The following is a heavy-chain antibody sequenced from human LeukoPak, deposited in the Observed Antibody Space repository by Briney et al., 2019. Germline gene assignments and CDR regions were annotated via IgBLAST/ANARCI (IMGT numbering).Heavy chain of an antibody. Sequence: SVKVSCKASGGTFSSYAISWVRQAPGQGLGWMGGIIPIFGTANYAQKFQGRVTITADESTSTAYMELSSLRSEDTAVYYCARVGVVVPAAWFDYWGQGTLVTVSS. CDR1: GGTFSSYA. CDR2: IIPIFGTA. J-gene: IGHJ4*02. V-gene: IGHV1-69*01. CDR3: ARVGVVVPAAWFDY. D-gene: IGHD2-2*01.